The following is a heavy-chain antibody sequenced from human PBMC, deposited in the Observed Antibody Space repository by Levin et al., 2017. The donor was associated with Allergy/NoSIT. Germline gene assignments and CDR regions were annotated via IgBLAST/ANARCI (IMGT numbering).Heavy chain of an antibody. J-gene: IGHJ3*02. D-gene: IGHD6-19*01. CDR1: GFTFSTYG. CDR3: ARDSSLLYSSGWGGSYDAFDI. CDR2: IWYDGSDQ. Sequence: GESLKISCAASGFTFSTYGMHWVRQAPGKGLEWVAIIWYDGSDQYYADSVKGRFTISRDNFKDTLYLQMNSLRAEDTAVYYCARDSSLLYSSGWGGSYDAFDIWGQGTMVTVSA. V-gene: IGHV3-33*01.